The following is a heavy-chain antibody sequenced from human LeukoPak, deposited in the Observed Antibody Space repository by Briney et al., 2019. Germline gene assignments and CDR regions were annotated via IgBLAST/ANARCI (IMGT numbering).Heavy chain of an antibody. CDR2: IIPILDIA. V-gene: IGHV1-69*04. J-gene: IGHJ4*02. CDR3: ARDNSSDRPYYFDY. Sequence: SVKVSCKTSGGTFSTYAISWVRQAPGQGLEWMGRIIPILDIANYAQKFQGRVTITADKSTSTAYMELSSLRSEDTAVYYCARDNSSDRPYYFDYWGQGTLVTVSS. D-gene: IGHD2/OR15-2a*01. CDR1: GGTFSTYA.